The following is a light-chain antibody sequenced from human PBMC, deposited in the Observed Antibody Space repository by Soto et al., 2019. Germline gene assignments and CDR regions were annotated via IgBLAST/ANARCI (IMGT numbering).Light chain of an antibody. J-gene: IGKJ5*01. Sequence: DLQMTQTPSSLYASVGYIVTITCRASQGIRNDLGWYQQKPGKAPKRLIYAASSLESGVPSRFSATVSGTEFSLTITSLQPEDFATYYCQQLFDSPISFGQGTRPEI. CDR3: QQLFDSPIS. CDR2: AAS. CDR1: QGIRND. V-gene: IGKV1-17*01.